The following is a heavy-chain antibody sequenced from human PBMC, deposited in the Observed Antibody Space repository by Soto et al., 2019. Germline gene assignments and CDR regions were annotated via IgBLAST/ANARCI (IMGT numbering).Heavy chain of an antibody. D-gene: IGHD3-10*01. J-gene: IGHJ6*02. CDR1: GFTFDDYT. Sequence: PGGSLRLSCAASGFTFDDYTMHWVRQAPGKGLEWVSLISWDGGTTYYADSVKGRFTISRDNSKNSLYLQMNSLRTEDTALYYCAKDMVRGVINYYAMDVWGQGTTVTVSS. CDR3: AKDMVRGVINYYAMDV. V-gene: IGHV3-43*01. CDR2: ISWDGGTT.